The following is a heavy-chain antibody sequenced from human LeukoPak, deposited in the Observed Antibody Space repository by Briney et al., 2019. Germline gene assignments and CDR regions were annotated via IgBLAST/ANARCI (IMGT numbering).Heavy chain of an antibody. Sequence: PGGSLRLSCAASGFTVSSNYMSWVRQAPGKGLEWVSVIYSGGSTYYADSVKGRFTISRDNSKNTLYLQMNSLRAEDTAVYYCARDRTGDEWYFDYWGQGTLVTVSS. CDR3: ARDRTGDEWYFDY. CDR1: GFTVSSNY. J-gene: IGHJ4*02. V-gene: IGHV3-66*01. CDR2: IYSGGST. D-gene: IGHD7-27*01.